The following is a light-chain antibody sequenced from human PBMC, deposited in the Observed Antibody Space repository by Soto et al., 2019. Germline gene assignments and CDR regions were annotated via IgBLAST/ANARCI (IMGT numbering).Light chain of an antibody. CDR2: GAS. V-gene: IGKV3-20*01. CDR3: XXXXXXGT. J-gene: IGKJ1*01. Sequence: EIVLTQSPGTLSLSPGESATLSGRASQSVSSSYLAWYQQKPGQAPRLLIYGASSRATGIPDRFSGSGSGTDFTLTINRLEPEDFAVXXXXXXXXXGTFXQGTKVDIK. CDR1: QSVSSSY.